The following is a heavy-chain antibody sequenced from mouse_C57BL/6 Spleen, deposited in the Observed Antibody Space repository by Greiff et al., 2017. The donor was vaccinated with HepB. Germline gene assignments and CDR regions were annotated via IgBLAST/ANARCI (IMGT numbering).Heavy chain of an antibody. V-gene: IGHV1-53*01. CDR2: INPGNGGT. CDR1: GYTFTSYW. D-gene: IGHD1-1*01. Sequence: QVQLQQPGTELVKPGASVKLSCKASGYTFTSYWMHWVKQRPGQGLEWIGNINPGNGGTNYNEKFKSKATLTVDKSSSTAYMQLSSLTSEDSAVYYCARSYYGSSYLWYFDVWGTGTTVTVSS. CDR3: ARSYYGSSYLWYFDV. J-gene: IGHJ1*03.